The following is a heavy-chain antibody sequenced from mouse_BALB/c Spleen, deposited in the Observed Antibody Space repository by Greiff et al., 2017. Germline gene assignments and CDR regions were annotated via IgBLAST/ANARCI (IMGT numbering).Heavy chain of an antibody. V-gene: IGHV5-17*02. CDR3: ARDYDEAY. J-gene: IGHJ3*01. CDR1: GFTFSSFG. Sequence: EVHLVESGGGLVQPGGSRKLSCAASGFTFSSFGMHWVRQAPEKGLEWVAYISSGSSTIYYADTVKGRFTISRDNPKNTLFLQMTSLRSEDTAMYYCARDYDEAYWGQGTLVTVSA. CDR2: ISSGSSTI. D-gene: IGHD2-4*01.